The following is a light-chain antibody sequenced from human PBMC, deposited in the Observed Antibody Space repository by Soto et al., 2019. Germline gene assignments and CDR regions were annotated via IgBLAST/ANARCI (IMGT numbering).Light chain of an antibody. Sequence: ETVMTQSPATLSVSPGGRVTLSCRASQIIRTNLAWYQQKPGQAPRLLIYAASSRATGIPDRFSGGGSGTDFTLTISRLEPEDFAVYYCQQCGSSPWTFGQGTKVDI. CDR1: QIIRTN. J-gene: IGKJ1*01. CDR3: QQCGSSPWT. CDR2: AAS. V-gene: IGKV3-20*01.